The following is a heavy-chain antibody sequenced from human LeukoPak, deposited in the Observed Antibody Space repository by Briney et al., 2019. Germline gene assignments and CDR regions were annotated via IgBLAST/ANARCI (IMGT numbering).Heavy chain of an antibody. J-gene: IGHJ5*02. Sequence: ASVKVSCKASGYTFTSYYMHWVRQAPGQGLEWMGWINPNSGGTNYARKFQGRVTMTRDTSISTAYMELSRLRSDDTAVYYCARDPITMVRGVIGNWFDPWGQGTLVTVSS. CDR2: INPNSGGT. D-gene: IGHD3-10*01. V-gene: IGHV1-2*02. CDR3: ARDPITMVRGVIGNWFDP. CDR1: GYTFTSYY.